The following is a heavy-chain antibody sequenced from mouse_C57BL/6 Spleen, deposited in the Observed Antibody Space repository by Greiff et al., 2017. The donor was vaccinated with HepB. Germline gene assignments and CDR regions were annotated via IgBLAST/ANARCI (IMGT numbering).Heavy chain of an antibody. Sequence: QVQLQQSGPELVKPGASVKISCKASGYAFSSSWMNWVKQRPGKGLEWIGRIYPGDGDTNYNGKFKGKATLTADKSSSTAYMQLSSLTSEDSAVYFCARLWGNYPHYYAMDYWGQGTSVTVSS. CDR1: GYAFSSSW. CDR2: IYPGDGDT. CDR3: ARLWGNYPHYYAMDY. D-gene: IGHD2-1*01. V-gene: IGHV1-82*01. J-gene: IGHJ4*01.